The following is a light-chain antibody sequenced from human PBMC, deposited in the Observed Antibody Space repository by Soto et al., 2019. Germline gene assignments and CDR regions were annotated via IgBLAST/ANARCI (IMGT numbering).Light chain of an antibody. V-gene: IGLV1-44*01. CDR1: DSNIGSNT. Sequence: QSVLTQAPSVSGIPGQSVTISCSASDSNIGSNTVNWYQQLPGMAPKLLIYINYKRPSGVPDRFSASKSDTSASLAISGLQSEDEAHYYCAVWDDTLDAWVFGGGTKVTVL. CDR3: AVWDDTLDAWV. J-gene: IGLJ3*02. CDR2: INY.